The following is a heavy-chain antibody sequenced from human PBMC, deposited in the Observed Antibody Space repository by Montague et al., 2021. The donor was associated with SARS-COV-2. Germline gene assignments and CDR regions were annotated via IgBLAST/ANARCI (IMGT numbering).Heavy chain of an antibody. J-gene: IGHJ4*02. V-gene: IGHV4-34*01. CDR1: GGSFSGYY. Sequence: SETLSLTCAVSGGSFSGYYWSWIRQPPGKGLEWIGEINHSGSTNYNPSLKSRVTITVDTSKNQFSLKLSSVTAADTAVYYCARGTVDGSGMYSHYDYDHWGQGTLVTVSS. CDR2: INHSGST. CDR3: ARGTVDGSGMYSHYDYDH. D-gene: IGHD3-10*01.